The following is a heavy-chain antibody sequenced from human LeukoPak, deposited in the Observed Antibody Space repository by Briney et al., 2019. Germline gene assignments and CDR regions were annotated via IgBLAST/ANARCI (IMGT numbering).Heavy chain of an antibody. D-gene: IGHD3-3*01. J-gene: IGHJ4*02. CDR2: IKQDGSEK. CDR1: GFTVSSNY. V-gene: IGHV3-7*04. Sequence: GGSLRLSCAASGFTVSSNYMSWVRQAPGKGLEWVANIKQDGSEKYYVDSVKGRFTISRDNAKNSLYLQMNSLRAEDTAVYYCARGLYDFWSGYSYYFDYWGQGTLVTVSS. CDR3: ARGLYDFWSGYSYYFDY.